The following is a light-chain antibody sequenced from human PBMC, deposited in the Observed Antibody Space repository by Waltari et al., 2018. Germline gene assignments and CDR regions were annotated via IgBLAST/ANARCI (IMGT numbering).Light chain of an antibody. Sequence: DIPMTQSPSSLSASVRDRVSITCRASQNIDNYLNWYQQKPGKAPKLLIYAASTLQSGVPSRVSGSGSGTEFTLTISSLQPEDFANYYCQQSYSNSLTFGGGTRVEIK. CDR1: QNIDNY. CDR3: QQSYSNSLT. CDR2: AAS. V-gene: IGKV1-39*01. J-gene: IGKJ4*01.